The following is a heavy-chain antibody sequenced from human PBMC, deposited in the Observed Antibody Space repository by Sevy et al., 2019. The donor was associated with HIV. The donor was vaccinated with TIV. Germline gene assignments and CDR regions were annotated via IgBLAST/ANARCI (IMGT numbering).Heavy chain of an antibody. CDR2: ISYDGSNK. CDR3: AGYYDSSGYYARFDY. J-gene: IGHJ4*02. Sequence: GGSLRLSCAASGFTFSSYAMHWVRQAPGKGLEWVAVISYDGSNKYYADSVKGRFTISRDNSKNTLYLQMNSLRAEDTAVYYCAGYYDSSGYYARFDYWGQGTLVTVSS. V-gene: IGHV3-30-3*01. D-gene: IGHD3-22*01. CDR1: GFTFSSYA.